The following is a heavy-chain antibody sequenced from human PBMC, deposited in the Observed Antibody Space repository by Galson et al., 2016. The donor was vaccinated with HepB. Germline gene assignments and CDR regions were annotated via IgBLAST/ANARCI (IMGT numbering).Heavy chain of an antibody. Sequence: SLRLSCAASGFTFGNYWMSWVRQAPGKGLEWVANIKQDESERFYADSVKGRFTISRGNAKNSLYLQMNSLTVEDTAVYYCARDQGEASFGIVTYYYMDVWGKRTTVTVSS. CDR1: GFTFGNYW. V-gene: IGHV3-7*03. J-gene: IGHJ6*03. D-gene: IGHD3-16*01. CDR2: IKQDESER. CDR3: ARDQGEASFGIVTYYYMDV.